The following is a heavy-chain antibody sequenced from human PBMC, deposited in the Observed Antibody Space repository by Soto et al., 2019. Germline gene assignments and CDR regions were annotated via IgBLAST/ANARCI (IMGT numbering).Heavy chain of an antibody. V-gene: IGHV1-18*01. J-gene: IGHJ5*02. D-gene: IGHD2-21*01. CDR3: ARYSPPNYL. CDR2: LSAYNGNA. CDR1: GYTFTSYA. Sequence: QVQLVQSGAEVKKPGASVTVSCKASGYTFTSYAISWVRPAPGQGLEWMGWLSAYNGNANYAQKLQGRATMTADTSTSTAYMELRSLRSDDTAVYYCARYSPPNYLWGQGTLVTVSS.